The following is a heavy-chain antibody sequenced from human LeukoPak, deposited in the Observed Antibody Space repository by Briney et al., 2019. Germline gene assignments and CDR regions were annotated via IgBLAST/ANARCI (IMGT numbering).Heavy chain of an antibody. CDR2: IYSGGST. J-gene: IGHJ4*02. D-gene: IGHD1-26*01. V-gene: IGHV3-66*01. Sequence: GGSLRLSCAASGFTFSSYSMNWVRQAPGKGLEWVSVIYSGGSTYYADSVKGRFTISRDNSKNTLYLQMNSLRAEDTAVYYCARGGSYPDYWGQGTLVTVSS. CDR3: ARGGSYPDY. CDR1: GFTFSSYS.